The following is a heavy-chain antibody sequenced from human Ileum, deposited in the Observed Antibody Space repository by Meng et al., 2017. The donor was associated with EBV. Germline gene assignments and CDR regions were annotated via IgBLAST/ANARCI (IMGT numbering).Heavy chain of an antibody. J-gene: IGHJ5*02. D-gene: IGHD6-13*01. Sequence: EGHLVGSGGGLEKAGGSLGTSCAASGFTLSNAWMSWVRQAPGKGLEWVGRIQSKTDGGTTDFAAPVKGRFTISRDDSQNTLYLQMNGLKTEDTAVYYCATDRGKKGAAGWFAPWGQGTLVTVSS. CDR1: GFTLSNAW. CDR3: ATDRGKKGAAGWFAP. CDR2: IQSKTDGGTT. V-gene: IGHV3-15*01.